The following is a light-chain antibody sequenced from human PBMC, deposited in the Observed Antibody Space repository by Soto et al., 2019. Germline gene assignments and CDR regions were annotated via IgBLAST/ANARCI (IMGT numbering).Light chain of an antibody. J-gene: IGKJ5*01. CDR2: GTS. CDR3: QQYDGSPIT. V-gene: IGKV3-20*01. CDR1: QSVSSY. Sequence: EIVLTQSPATLSLSPWERATLSCRASQSVSSYLAWYQQKPGQAPRLLIYGTSSRATGIPDRFSGSGSGTDFTLTISRLEPEDFALYICQQYDGSPITFGQGTRLEIK.